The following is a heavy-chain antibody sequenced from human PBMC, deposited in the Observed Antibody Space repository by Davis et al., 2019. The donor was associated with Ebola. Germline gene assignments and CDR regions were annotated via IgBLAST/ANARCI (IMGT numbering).Heavy chain of an antibody. V-gene: IGHV1-69*04. Sequence: AASVKVSCKTSGGTFTNYAVNWVRQAPGQGLEWLGRIIPVVDTKDYAQKFQGSVTMTADKATNTAYMELSGLRFDDTAVYYCAGGKWFDPWGQGTLVSVTS. CDR2: IIPVVDTK. J-gene: IGHJ5*02. CDR1: GGTFTNYA. CDR3: AGGKWFDP.